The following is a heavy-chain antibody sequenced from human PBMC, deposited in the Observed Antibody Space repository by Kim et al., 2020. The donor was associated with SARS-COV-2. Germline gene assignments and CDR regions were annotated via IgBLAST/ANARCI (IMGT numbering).Heavy chain of an antibody. J-gene: IGHJ4*02. Sequence: SETLSLTCAVYGGSFSGYYWSWIRQPPGKGLEWIGEINHSGSTNYNPSLKSRVTISVDTSKNQFSLKLSSVTAADTAVYYCARVGYYDILTGYQWGQGTPVTVSS. V-gene: IGHV4-34*01. CDR3: ARVGYYDILTGYQ. CDR1: GGSFSGYY. CDR2: INHSGST. D-gene: IGHD3-9*01.